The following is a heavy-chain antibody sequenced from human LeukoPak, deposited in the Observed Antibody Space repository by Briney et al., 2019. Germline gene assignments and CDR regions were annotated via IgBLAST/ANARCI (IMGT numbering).Heavy chain of an antibody. CDR1: GGPIRSGGYS. J-gene: IGHJ4*02. D-gene: IGHD2-21*02. V-gene: IGHV4-30-2*01. CDR3: ATCGGDCYSGAPFGY. Sequence: PSETLSLTCTVSGGPIRSGGYSWSWIRQPPGKGLEYIGYIYYSGSSYYNPSLKSRVTISVDRSKNQFSLKLSSVTAADTAVYYCATCGGDCYSGAPFGYWGQGTLVTVSS. CDR2: IYYSGSS.